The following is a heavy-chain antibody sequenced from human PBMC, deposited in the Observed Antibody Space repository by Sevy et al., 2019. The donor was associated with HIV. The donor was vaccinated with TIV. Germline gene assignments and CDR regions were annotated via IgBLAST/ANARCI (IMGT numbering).Heavy chain of an antibody. CDR3: ARESPYIAAAGKYYYYNGMDV. Sequence: SETLSLTCTVSGGSVSSYFWSWIRQPPGKGLEWIGYIYYSGSTDYNPSLKSRVTISLDTSKNQFSLKLSSVTAADTVVYYCARESPYIAAAGKYYYYNGMDVWGQGTTVTVSS. J-gene: IGHJ6*02. CDR2: IYYSGST. V-gene: IGHV4-59*02. CDR1: GGSVSSYF. D-gene: IGHD6-13*01.